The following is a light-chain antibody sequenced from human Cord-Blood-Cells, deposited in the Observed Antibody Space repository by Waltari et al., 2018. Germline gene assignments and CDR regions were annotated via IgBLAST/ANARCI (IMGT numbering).Light chain of an antibody. CDR1: QRVSSN. Sequence: EIVKTQSPATLSVSPGERATLSCRASQRVSSNLAWYQQKPGQAPRLLIYGASTRATGIPARFSGSGSGTEFTLTISSLQSEDFAVYYCQQYNNWPYTFGQGTKLEIK. J-gene: IGKJ2*01. CDR2: GAS. V-gene: IGKV3-15*01. CDR3: QQYNNWPYT.